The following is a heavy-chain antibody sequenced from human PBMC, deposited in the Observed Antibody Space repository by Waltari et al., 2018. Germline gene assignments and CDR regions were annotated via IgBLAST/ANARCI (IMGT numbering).Heavy chain of an antibody. Sequence: EVKLEESGGGLVQPGGSLRLSCAGSGFSFGSYSMNWVRQAPWKGLEWVSYISNTAATIFYADSVKGRFTISRDNAETSLYLQMHSLRAEDTAVYYCARSSGYDVFEIWGQGTMVTVSS. V-gene: IGHV3-48*04. J-gene: IGHJ3*02. CDR1: GFSFGSYS. D-gene: IGHD3-22*01. CDR2: ISNTAATI. CDR3: ARSSGYDVFEI.